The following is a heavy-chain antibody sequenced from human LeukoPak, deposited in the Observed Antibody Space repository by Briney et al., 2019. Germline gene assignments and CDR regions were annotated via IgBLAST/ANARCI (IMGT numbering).Heavy chain of an antibody. V-gene: IGHV3-48*01. CDR2: TSSDGKTT. D-gene: IGHD1-1*01. CDR1: GFTFTDYS. CDR3: AKDMAPNSWNLEDDAFDI. Sequence: PGGSLRLSCAASGFTFTDYSVNWIRQAPGWGLECISYTSSDGKTTWYADSVKGRFTVSRDNAKNSLYLQMNSLRAEDMALYYCAKDMAPNSWNLEDDAFDIWGQGTMVTVSS. J-gene: IGHJ3*02.